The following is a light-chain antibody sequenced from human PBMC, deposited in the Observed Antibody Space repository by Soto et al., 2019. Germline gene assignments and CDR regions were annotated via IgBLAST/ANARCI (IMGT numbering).Light chain of an antibody. V-gene: IGLV1-44*01. J-gene: IGLJ2*01. CDR1: SSNIGRHG. CDR2: SNH. Sequence: QSVLTQPPSASGTPGQRVTISCSGSSSNIGRHGVNWYQHLPGAAPKLLIYSNHQRPSGVPDRFSGPTSGTSVALTISGLQSEDEADYYCATWDDSLNGVVFGGGTKLTVL. CDR3: ATWDDSLNGVV.